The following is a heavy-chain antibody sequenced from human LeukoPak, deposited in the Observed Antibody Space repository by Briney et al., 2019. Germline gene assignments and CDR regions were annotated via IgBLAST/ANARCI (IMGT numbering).Heavy chain of an antibody. CDR1: GFTFSNYA. D-gene: IGHD2-21*01. CDR3: AKGSDCSADLCGRDN. CDR2: IGAGGRT. V-gene: IGHV3-23*01. Sequence: GGSLRLSCAASGFTFSNYAMNWVRQAPGKGLEWVSGIGAGGRTESAASVKGRFTISRDNSKNTLFLQMNSLRADDTAVYYCAKGSDCSADLCGRDNGGQGTLVTVSS. J-gene: IGHJ4*02.